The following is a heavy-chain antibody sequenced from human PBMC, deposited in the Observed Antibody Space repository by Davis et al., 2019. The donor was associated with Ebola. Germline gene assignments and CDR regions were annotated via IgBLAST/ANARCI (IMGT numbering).Heavy chain of an antibody. CDR2: INHSGST. D-gene: IGHD2-8*01. V-gene: IGHV4-34*01. CDR1: GGSFSGYY. CDR3: ARDRDLIIEY. Sequence: PSETLSLTCAVYGGSFSGYYWSWIRQPPGKGLEWIGEINHSGSTNYKPSLKSRVTISVDTSKNQFSLKLSSVTAADTAVYYCARDRDLIIEYWGQGTLVTVSS. J-gene: IGHJ4*02.